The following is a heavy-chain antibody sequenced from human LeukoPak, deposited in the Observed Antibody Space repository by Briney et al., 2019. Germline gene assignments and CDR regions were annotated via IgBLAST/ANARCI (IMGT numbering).Heavy chain of an antibody. D-gene: IGHD3-10*01. CDR2: IYNSGST. Sequence: NPSETLSLTCTVSGDSISSYYWSWIRQPPGKGLEWIGYIYNSGSTNYNPALKSRVTISIDTSKNQFSLKLNSVTAADTAVYYCARGGYYYSSGNDYWGQGTLVTVSS. J-gene: IGHJ4*02. CDR3: ARGGYYYSSGNDY. CDR1: GDSISSYY. V-gene: IGHV4-59*08.